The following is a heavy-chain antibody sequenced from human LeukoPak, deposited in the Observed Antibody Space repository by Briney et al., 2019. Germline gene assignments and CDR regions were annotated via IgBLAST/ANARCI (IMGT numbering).Heavy chain of an antibody. Sequence: SETLSLTCTVSGGSINDASWNWIRKPPGQGLERIGYIYHSGGTNYNPSLKSRVTISLDTSKNQFSLKLSSVTAADTAVYYCARGGTYYRSLDSWGQGTLVTVSS. V-gene: IGHV4-59*01. CDR1: GGSINDAS. CDR3: ARGGTYYRSLDS. D-gene: IGHD3-10*01. CDR2: IYHSGGT. J-gene: IGHJ4*02.